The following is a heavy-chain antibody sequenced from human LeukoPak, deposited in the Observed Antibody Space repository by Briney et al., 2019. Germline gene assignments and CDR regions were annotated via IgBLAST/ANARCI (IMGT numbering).Heavy chain of an antibody. V-gene: IGHV1-3*01. CDR2: INAGNGNT. J-gene: IGHJ4*02. Sequence: ASVKVSCKASGYTFTSYAMHWVRQATGQRLEWMGWINAGNGNTKYSQKFQGRVTITRDTSASTAYMELSSLRSEDTAVYYCARVAGNRRDGYVLYYFDYWGQGTLVTVSS. CDR1: GYTFTSYA. D-gene: IGHD5-24*01. CDR3: ARVAGNRRDGYVLYYFDY.